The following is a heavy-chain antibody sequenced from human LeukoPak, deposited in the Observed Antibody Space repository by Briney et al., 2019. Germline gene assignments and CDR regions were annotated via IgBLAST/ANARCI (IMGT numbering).Heavy chain of an antibody. CDR2: IAPDNGNT. CDR1: GFTFSSYS. CDR3: TRFPHLYYGSGLDF. D-gene: IGHD3-10*01. V-gene: IGHV1-18*01. J-gene: IGHJ4*02. Sequence: GGSLRLSCAASGFTFSSYSMNWVRQAPGKGLEWVGWIAPDNGNTDSAPRFQGRLTMTTDKSTDTAYVELRSLRSDDTAVYYCTRFPHLYYGSGLDFWGQGTLVTVSS.